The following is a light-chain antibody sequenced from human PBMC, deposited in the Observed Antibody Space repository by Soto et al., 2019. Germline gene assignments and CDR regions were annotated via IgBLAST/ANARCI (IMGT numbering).Light chain of an antibody. CDR1: QGISNY. J-gene: IGKJ2*01. V-gene: IGKV1-27*01. Sequence: DIQMTQSPSSLSASVGDRVTITCRASQGISNYLAWYQQKPGKVPKLLIYAASTLQSGVPSRFSGSGSGTDFNLTISILQPEDVASYYCQKYNSAPHTFGQGTKLEIK. CDR2: AAS. CDR3: QKYNSAPHT.